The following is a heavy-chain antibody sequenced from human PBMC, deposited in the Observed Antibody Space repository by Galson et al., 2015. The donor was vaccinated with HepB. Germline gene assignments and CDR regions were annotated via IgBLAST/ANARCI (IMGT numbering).Heavy chain of an antibody. J-gene: IGHJ4*02. D-gene: IGHD6-13*01. Sequence: SCKASGYTFTSYYMHWVRQAPGQGLEWMGIINPSGGSTSYAQKFQGRVTMTRDTSTSTVYMELSSLRSEDTAVYYCARAAAAGFFDYWGQGTLVTVSS. CDR2: INPSGGST. V-gene: IGHV1-46*01. CDR3: ARAAAAGFFDY. CDR1: GYTFTSYY.